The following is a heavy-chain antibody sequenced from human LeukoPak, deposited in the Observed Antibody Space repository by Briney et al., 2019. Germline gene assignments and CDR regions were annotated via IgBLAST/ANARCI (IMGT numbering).Heavy chain of an antibody. J-gene: IGHJ4*02. CDR1: GFTFSSYW. D-gene: IGHD6-13*01. CDR3: ARGGDSSSWKNFDY. Sequence: PGGSLRLSCAASGFTFSSYWMSWVRQAPGKGLEWVANIKQDGSEKYYVDSVKGRFTISRDNAKNSLYLQMNSLRAEDTAVYYCARGGDSSSWKNFDYWGQGTLVTVSS. CDR2: IKQDGSEK. V-gene: IGHV3-7*01.